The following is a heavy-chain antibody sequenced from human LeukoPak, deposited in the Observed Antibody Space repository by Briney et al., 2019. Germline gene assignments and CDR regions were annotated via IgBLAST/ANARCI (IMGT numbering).Heavy chain of an antibody. CDR1: GFTFSTYS. V-gene: IGHV3-48*01. CDR3: ARDRWGYSYGGY. D-gene: IGHD5-18*01. J-gene: IGHJ4*02. CDR2: ISSSSSTI. Sequence: GGSLRLSCAASGFTFSTYSMNWVRQAPGRGLEWISYISSSSSTIDYADSVKGRFTISRDNAKNSLYLQMNSLRAEDSAVYYCARDRWGYSYGGYWGQGTLVTVSS.